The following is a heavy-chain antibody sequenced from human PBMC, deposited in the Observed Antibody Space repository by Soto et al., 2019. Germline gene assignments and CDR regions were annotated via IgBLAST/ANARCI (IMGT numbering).Heavy chain of an antibody. V-gene: IGHV5-10-1*01. Sequence: GESLKISCKGSGYSFTSYWISWVRQMPGKGLEWMGRIDPSDSYTNYSPSFQGHVTISADKSISTAYLQWSSLKASDTAMYYCARHTFQRGYCSGGSCYPSYYYYGMDVWGQGTTVTVSS. J-gene: IGHJ6*02. CDR1: GYSFTSYW. CDR2: IDPSDSYT. D-gene: IGHD2-15*01. CDR3: ARHTFQRGYCSGGSCYPSYYYYGMDV.